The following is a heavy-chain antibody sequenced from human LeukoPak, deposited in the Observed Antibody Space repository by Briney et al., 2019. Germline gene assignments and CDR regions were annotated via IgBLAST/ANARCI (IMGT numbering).Heavy chain of an antibody. J-gene: IGHJ4*02. D-gene: IGHD3-16*01. Sequence: GGSLRLSCAASGFTFSSYATSWVRQAPGKGLEWVSRINERATIISYADSVKGRFTISRENARNTLYLQMNSLTAEDTAVYYCVRDLILVWTPGDDFDHWGQGTLVTVSS. CDR1: GFTFSSYA. CDR3: VRDLILVWTPGDDFDH. V-gene: IGHV3-74*01. CDR2: INERATII.